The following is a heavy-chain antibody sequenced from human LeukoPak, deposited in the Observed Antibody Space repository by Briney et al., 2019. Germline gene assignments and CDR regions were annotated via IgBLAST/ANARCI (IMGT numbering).Heavy chain of an antibody. CDR2: ISTTSKTI. CDR1: GFSFPDYS. J-gene: IGHJ4*02. D-gene: IGHD3-22*01. CDR3: ARGALLTRDSGYPVFAY. Sequence: PGGSLRLSCAASGFSFPDYSMTWVRQTPGQGLEWISDISTTSKTIYYAESVKGRFSISRDNVKNSVYLQMDSLRADDTAVYFCARGALLTRDSGYPVFAYWGQGSQVTVSS. V-gene: IGHV3-11*01.